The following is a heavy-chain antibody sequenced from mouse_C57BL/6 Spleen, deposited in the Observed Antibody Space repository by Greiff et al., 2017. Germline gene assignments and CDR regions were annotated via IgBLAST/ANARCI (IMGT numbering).Heavy chain of an antibody. J-gene: IGHJ2*01. D-gene: IGHD1-1*01. CDR2: ISYDGSN. CDR1: GYSITSGYY. V-gene: IGHV3-6*01. Sequence: EVQLVESGPGLVKPSQSLSLTCSVTGYSITSGYYWNWIRQFPGNKLEWMGYISYDGSNNYNPSLKNRISITRDTSKNQFFLKLNSVTTEDTATYYCAREPLYYGSPASYFDYWGQGTTLTVSS. CDR3: AREPLYYGSPASYFDY.